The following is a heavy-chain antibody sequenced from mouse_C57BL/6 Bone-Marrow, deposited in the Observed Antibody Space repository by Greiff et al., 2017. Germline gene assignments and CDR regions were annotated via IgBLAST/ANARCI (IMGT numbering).Heavy chain of an antibody. V-gene: IGHV1-64*01. D-gene: IGHD2-4*01. CDR2: IHPNSGST. Sequence: QVQLQQPGAELVKPGASVKLSCKASGYTFTSYWMHWVKQRPGQGLEWIGMIHPNSGSTNYNEKFKSKATLTVDKSSSTAYMQLSSLTSEDSAVYYCARRRLRRRVYAMDYWGQGTSVTVSS. CDR3: ARRRLRRRVYAMDY. J-gene: IGHJ4*01. CDR1: GYTFTSYW.